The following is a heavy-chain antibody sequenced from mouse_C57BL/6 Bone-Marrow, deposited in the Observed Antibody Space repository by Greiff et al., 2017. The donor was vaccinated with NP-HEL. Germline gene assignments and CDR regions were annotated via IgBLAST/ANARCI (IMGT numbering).Heavy chain of an antibody. D-gene: IGHD1-1*01. CDR1: GFTFSSYG. J-gene: IGHJ2*01. CDR3: ARHPLIATVVATDY. CDR2: ISSGGSYT. V-gene: IGHV5-6*01. Sequence: EVNVVESGGDLVKPGGSLKLSCAASGFTFSSYGMSWVRQTPDKRLEWVATISSGGSYTYYPDSVKGRFTISRDNATNTLYLQMSSLKSENTAMYYCARHPLIATVVATDYWGQGTTLTVSS.